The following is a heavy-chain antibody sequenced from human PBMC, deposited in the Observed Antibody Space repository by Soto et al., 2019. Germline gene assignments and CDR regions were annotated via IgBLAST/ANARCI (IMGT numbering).Heavy chain of an antibody. Sequence: EVQLVESGGGLVQRGGSLRLSCAASGFTFGIYSMNWVRQAPGKGLVWISSINGSSSTMYYADSVKGRFIISRDNADNSLYLQMNRLRDADTAVYYCARGDRFRCSGARCFSDGLFLSWGQGTMVTVSS. CDR2: INGSSSTM. CDR3: ARGDRFRCSGARCFSDGLFLS. CDR1: GFTFGIYS. V-gene: IGHV3-48*02. D-gene: IGHD2-15*01. J-gene: IGHJ5*02.